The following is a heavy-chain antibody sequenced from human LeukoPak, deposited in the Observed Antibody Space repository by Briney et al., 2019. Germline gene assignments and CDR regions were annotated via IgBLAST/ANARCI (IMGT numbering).Heavy chain of an antibody. CDR1: GGSISSSSYY. J-gene: IGHJ5*02. Sequence: PSETLSLTCTVSGGSISSSSYYWSWIRQPPGKGLEWIGEINHSGSTNYNPSLKSRVTISVDTSKNQFSLKLSSVTAADTAVYYCARGRARRSNWFDPWGQGTLVTVSS. D-gene: IGHD3-3*01. CDR2: INHSGST. V-gene: IGHV4-39*07. CDR3: ARGRARRSNWFDP.